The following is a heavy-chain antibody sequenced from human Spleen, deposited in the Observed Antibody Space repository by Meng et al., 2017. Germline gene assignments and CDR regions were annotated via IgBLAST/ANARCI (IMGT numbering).Heavy chain of an antibody. D-gene: IGHD3-22*01. CDR3: ARDQYFYDSSGYYSDYFDY. V-gene: IGHV4-59*12. CDR2: IYYSGST. Sequence: SETLSLTCTVSGGSISSYYWSWIRQPPGRGLEWIGYIYYSGSTNYNPSLKSRVTMSVDTSKNQFSLKLSSVTSADTAVYYCARDQYFYDSSGYYSDYFDYWGLGTMVTVSS. J-gene: IGHJ4*02. CDR1: GGSISSYY.